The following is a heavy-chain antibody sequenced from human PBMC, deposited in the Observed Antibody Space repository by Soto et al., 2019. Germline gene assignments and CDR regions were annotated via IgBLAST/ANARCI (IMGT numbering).Heavy chain of an antibody. J-gene: IGHJ1*01. CDR2: IDWDDDK. CDR3: ARIRADSNGYYYQY. V-gene: IGHV2-70*01. D-gene: IGHD3-22*01. Sequence: SGPTLVNPTQTLTLTCTFSGFSLSTTGMCVNWIRQPPGKALEWLALIDWDDDKYYSTSLKTRLTISKDTSKNQVVLTMTNMDPVDTATYYCARIRADSNGYYYQYWGQGTLVTVSS. CDR1: GFSLSTTGMC.